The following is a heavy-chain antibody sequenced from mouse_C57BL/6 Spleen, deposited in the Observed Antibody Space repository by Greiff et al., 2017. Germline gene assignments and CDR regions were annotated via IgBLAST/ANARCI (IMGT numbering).Heavy chain of an antibody. CDR3: ARTGLYAMDY. D-gene: IGHD3-1*01. Sequence: VQLQQSGAELVRPGASVKLSCKASGYTFTDYYINWVKQRPGQGLEWIARIYPGSGNTNYNEKFKGKATLTAEKSSSTAYMQLSSLTSEDSAVYFCARTGLYAMDYWGQGTSVTVAS. CDR1: GYTFTDYY. CDR2: IYPGSGNT. J-gene: IGHJ4*01. V-gene: IGHV1-76*01.